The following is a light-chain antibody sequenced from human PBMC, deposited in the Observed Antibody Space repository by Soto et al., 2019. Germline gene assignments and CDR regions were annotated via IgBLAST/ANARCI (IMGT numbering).Light chain of an antibody. CDR1: SSDVGTYNH. CDR2: EVS. Sequence: QSALTQPASVSGSPGQSITICCTGTSSDVGTYNHVSWYQQHPGKAPQLMIYEVSNRPSGLSNRFSASKSGNTASLTISGLQAEDEADYYCCSFTTSSTLVFGTGTKLTVL. V-gene: IGLV2-14*01. CDR3: CSFTTSSTLV. J-gene: IGLJ1*01.